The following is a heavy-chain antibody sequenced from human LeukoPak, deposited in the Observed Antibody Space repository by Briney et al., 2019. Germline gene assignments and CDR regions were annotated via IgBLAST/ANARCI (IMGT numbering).Heavy chain of an antibody. V-gene: IGHV3-33*01. D-gene: IGHD3-22*01. CDR2: IWYDGSNK. Sequence: GGSLRLSCAASGFTISSYGMHWVRQTPGKGLEWVAVIWYDGSNKYYADSVKGRFTISRDNSKNTLYLQMNSLRAEDTAVYYCARDPNYSSGYSPDYWGQGTLVTVSS. CDR3: ARDPNYSSGYSPDY. J-gene: IGHJ4*02. CDR1: GFTISSYG.